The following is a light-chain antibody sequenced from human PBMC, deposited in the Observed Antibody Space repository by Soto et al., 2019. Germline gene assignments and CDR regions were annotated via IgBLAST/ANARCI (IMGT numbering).Light chain of an antibody. CDR3: QKIYSNPPCT. J-gene: IGKJ1*01. CDR2: DAS. Sequence: DIQMTQSPSSLSASLGDRVTITCQASQGINNFLDWYQQKPGKAPKLLTSDASNLDTGSPSRLSGSGSGTGFNLTISTLQLEDFATYYCQKIYSNPPCTFGKGTK. CDR1: QGINNF. V-gene: IGKV1-33*01.